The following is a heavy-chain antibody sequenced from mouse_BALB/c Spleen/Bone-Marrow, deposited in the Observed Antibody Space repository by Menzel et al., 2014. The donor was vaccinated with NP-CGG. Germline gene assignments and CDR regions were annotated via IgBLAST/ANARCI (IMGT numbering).Heavy chain of an antibody. Sequence: EVKLEESGGGLVQPGGSRKLSCAASGFTFNNFGMHWVRQAPEKGLEWVAYISSGSNTIYYADTVKGRFTISRDNPKNTLFLQMTSLRSEDTAKYYCARGGSLPGGFAYWGQGTLVTDSA. V-gene: IGHV5-17*02. D-gene: IGHD6-2*01. J-gene: IGHJ3*01. CDR3: ARGGSLPGGFAY. CDR2: ISSGSNTI. CDR1: GFTFNNFG.